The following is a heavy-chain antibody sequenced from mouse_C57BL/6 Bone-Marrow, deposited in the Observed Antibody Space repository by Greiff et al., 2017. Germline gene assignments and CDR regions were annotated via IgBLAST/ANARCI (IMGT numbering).Heavy chain of an antibody. D-gene: IGHD2-4*01. J-gene: IGHJ2*01. CDR2: ISSGSSTI. Sequence: EVHLVESGGGLVKPGGSLKLSCAASGFTFSDYGMHWVRQAPEKGLEWVAYISSGSSTIYYADTVKGRFTISRDNAKNTLFLQMTSLRSEDTAMYYCARHGDYDGVDYWGQGTTLTVSS. V-gene: IGHV5-17*01. CDR3: ARHGDYDGVDY. CDR1: GFTFSDYG.